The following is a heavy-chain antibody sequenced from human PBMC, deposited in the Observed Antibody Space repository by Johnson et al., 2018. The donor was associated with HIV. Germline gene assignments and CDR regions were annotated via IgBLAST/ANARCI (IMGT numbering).Heavy chain of an antibody. J-gene: IGHJ3*02. CDR2: IYSGGST. Sequence: MHLVESGGSVVQPGRSLRLSCAASGFTVSSNYMSWVRQAPGKGLEWVSVIYSGGSTYYADSVKGRFTLSRDNSKNTLYLQMNSLRTEDTAVYYCATEYFDIWGQGTMVTVSS. D-gene: IGHD2/OR15-2a*01. CDR1: GFTVSSNY. V-gene: IGHV3-66*02. CDR3: ATEYFDI.